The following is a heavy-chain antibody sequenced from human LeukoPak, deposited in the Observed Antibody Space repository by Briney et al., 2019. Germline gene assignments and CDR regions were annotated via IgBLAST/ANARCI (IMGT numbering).Heavy chain of an antibody. D-gene: IGHD6-19*01. J-gene: IGHJ4*02. CDR2: INHSGST. CDR3: VRLYSSGWYYFDY. Sequence: SETLSLTCAVYGGSFSGYYWSWIRQPPGKGLEWIGEINHSGSTNYNPSLKSRVTISVDTSKNQFSLKLSSVTAADTAVYYCVRLYSSGWYYFDYWGQGTLATVSS. V-gene: IGHV4-34*01. CDR1: GGSFSGYY.